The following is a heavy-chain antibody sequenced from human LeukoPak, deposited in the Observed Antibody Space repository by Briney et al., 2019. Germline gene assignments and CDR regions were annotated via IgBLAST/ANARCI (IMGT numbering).Heavy chain of an antibody. CDR2: INHSGST. D-gene: IGHD2-8*01. Sequence: PETLSLTCAVYGGSFSGYYWSWIRQPPGKGLEWIGEINHSGSTNYNPSLKSRVTISVDTSKNQFSLKLSSVTAADTAVYYCARFWSGVDYLDYWGQGTLVTVSS. V-gene: IGHV4-34*01. CDR3: ARFWSGVDYLDY. J-gene: IGHJ4*02. CDR1: GGSFSGYY.